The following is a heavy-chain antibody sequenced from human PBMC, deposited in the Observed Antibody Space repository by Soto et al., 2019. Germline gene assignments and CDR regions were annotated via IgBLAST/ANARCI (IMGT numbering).Heavy chain of an antibody. J-gene: IGHJ3*02. D-gene: IGHD4-17*01. CDR2: ISGSGGST. CDR3: AKDAYDYGEDGAFDI. V-gene: IGHV3-23*01. Sequence: EVQLLESGGGLVQPGGSLRLSCAASGFTFSSYAMSWVRQAPGKGLEWVAAISGSGGSTYYADSVKGRFTISRDNSNITLYLQMSSLRAEDTCVYYCAKDAYDYGEDGAFDIWGHGTMVTVSS. CDR1: GFTFSSYA.